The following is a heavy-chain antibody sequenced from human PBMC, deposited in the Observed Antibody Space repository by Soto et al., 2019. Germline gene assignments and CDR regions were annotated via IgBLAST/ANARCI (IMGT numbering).Heavy chain of an antibody. J-gene: IGHJ6*02. CDR1: GFTFDDYA. V-gene: IGHV3-48*02. CDR2: INSGSDTI. CDR3: ARPHLDRPTYYGLDV. Sequence: EVELVESGGGLVQPGGSLRLSCAASGFTFDDYAMHWVRQVPGKGLEWISFINSGSDTIYYGDSVKGRFTISRDNAKNALYLQMNSLRDDDTAVYYCARPHLDRPTYYGLDVWGQGTTVTVSS. D-gene: IGHD3-16*01.